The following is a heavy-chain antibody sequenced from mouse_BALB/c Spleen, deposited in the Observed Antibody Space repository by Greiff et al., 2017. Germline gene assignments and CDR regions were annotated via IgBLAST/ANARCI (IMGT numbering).Heavy chain of an antibody. CDR3: TRGAIYYYGSGNFDY. CDR2: IYPGNSDT. D-gene: IGHD1-1*01. Sequence: EVQLQESGTVLARPGASVKMSCKASGYTFTSYWMHWVKQRPGQGLEWIGAIYPGNSDTSYNQKFKGKAKLTAVTSTSTAYMELSSLTNEDSAVYYCTRGAIYYYGSGNFDYWGQGTTLTVSS. CDR1: GYTFTSYW. J-gene: IGHJ2*01. V-gene: IGHV1-5*01.